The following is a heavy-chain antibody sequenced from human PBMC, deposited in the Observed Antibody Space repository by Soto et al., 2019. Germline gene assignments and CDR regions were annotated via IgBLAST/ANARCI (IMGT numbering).Heavy chain of an antibody. D-gene: IGHD3-22*01. Sequence: PSETLSLTCTVSGGSISSSSYYWGWIRQPPGKGLEWIGYIFYGGSTNYNPSLKSRVIISVGTAKNQFSLKLSSVTAADTAVYYCTGAYYDINGYSLDPWGQGTSVTVSS. CDR2: IFYGGST. CDR3: TGAYYDINGYSLDP. J-gene: IGHJ5*02. CDR1: GGSISSSSYY. V-gene: IGHV4-39*07.